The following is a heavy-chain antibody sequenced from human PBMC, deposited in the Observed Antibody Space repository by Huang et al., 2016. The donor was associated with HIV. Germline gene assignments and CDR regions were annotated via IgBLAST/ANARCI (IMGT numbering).Heavy chain of an antibody. CDR3: ATKASAMDI. D-gene: IGHD1-7*01. CDR1: KATFNAYW. Sequence: RRLSCAGSKATFNAYWMSWVRQRPGQGLEWVANIKQDGSEKYYMDSVEGRFNISRDNVKKLLFLEMNNLRVADTAVYYCATKASAMDIWGQGTTVIVSS. V-gene: IGHV3-7*01. J-gene: IGHJ6*02. CDR2: IKQDGSEK.